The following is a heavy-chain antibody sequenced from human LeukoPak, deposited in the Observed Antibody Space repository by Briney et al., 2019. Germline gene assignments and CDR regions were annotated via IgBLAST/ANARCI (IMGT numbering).Heavy chain of an antibody. Sequence: SETLSLTCTVSGGSISSSSYYWGWIRQPPGKGLEWIGSIYYSGSTYYNPSLKSRVTISVDTSKNQFSLKLSSVTAADTAVYYCAGHREVPHYYDYWGQGTLVTVSS. CDR2: IYYSGST. V-gene: IGHV4-39*01. CDR1: GGSISSSSYY. J-gene: IGHJ4*02. CDR3: AGHREVPHYYDY.